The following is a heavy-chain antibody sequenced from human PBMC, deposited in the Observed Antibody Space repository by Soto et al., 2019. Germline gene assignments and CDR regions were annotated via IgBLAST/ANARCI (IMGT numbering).Heavy chain of an antibody. D-gene: IGHD3-22*01. J-gene: IGHJ3*01. V-gene: IGHV1-69*02. CDR3: AGAGTLRYDSSGYYPIDAFDV. CDR2: IIPILGIA. Sequence: QVQLVQSGAEVKKPGSSVKVSCKASGGTISSYTISWVRQAPGQGLEWMGRIIPILGIANYAQKFQGRVTITAEKTTRTAYMELSSLRSEDTAVYYGAGAGTLRYDSSGYYPIDAFDVWGQGTMVTVSS. CDR1: GGTISSYT.